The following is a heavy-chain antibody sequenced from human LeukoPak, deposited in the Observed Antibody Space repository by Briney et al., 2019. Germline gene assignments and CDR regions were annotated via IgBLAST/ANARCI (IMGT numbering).Heavy chain of an antibody. V-gene: IGHV3-11*04. D-gene: IGHD3-22*01. J-gene: IGHJ4*02. Sequence: TGGSLRLSCAASGFTFSDYYMSWIRQAPGKGLEWVSYISSSGSTIYYADSVKGRFTISRDNAKNSLYLQMNSLRAEDTAVYYCARDQGYYDSSGPIDYWGQGTLVTVSS. CDR1: GFTFSDYY. CDR3: ARDQGYYDSSGPIDY. CDR2: ISSSGSTI.